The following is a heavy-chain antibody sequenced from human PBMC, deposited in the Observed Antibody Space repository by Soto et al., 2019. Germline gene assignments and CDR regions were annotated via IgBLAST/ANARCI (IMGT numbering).Heavy chain of an antibody. V-gene: IGHV1-18*01. Sequence: ASVKVSCKASGYTFTSYGISWVRQAPGQGLEWMGWISAYNGNTKSAQKLQGRVTMTTDTSTSTAYMELRSLRSDDTAVYYCAKEKTYSSGWDGMDVWGQGTTVTVSS. D-gene: IGHD6-19*01. CDR3: AKEKTYSSGWDGMDV. CDR2: ISAYNGNT. CDR1: GYTFTSYG. J-gene: IGHJ6*02.